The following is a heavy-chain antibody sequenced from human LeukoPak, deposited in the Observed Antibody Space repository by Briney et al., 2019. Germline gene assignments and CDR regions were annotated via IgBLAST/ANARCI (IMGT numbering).Heavy chain of an antibody. J-gene: IGHJ4*02. CDR2: INAGNGNT. V-gene: IGHV1-3*01. Sequence: ASVKVSCKASGYIFTTSAIYWVRQAPGQRPEWMRWINAGNGNTKYSQKFQDRVSLTRDTSASAAYMELSRLTPEDTAVYYCTTSVSEGDEDGILTGFNYWGQGTLVTVSS. CDR1: GYIFTTSA. D-gene: IGHD3-9*01. CDR3: TTSVSEGDEDGILTGFNY.